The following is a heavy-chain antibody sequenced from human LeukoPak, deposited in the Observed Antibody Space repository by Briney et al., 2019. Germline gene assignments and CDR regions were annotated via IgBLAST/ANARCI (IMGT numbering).Heavy chain of an antibody. V-gene: IGHV3-21*01. D-gene: IGHD6-6*01. CDR1: GFTFSTYY. Sequence: GGSLRLSCAASGFTFSTYYMNWVRQAPGKGLEWVSFITGSSSYIYYTDSVKGRFTISRDNAKNSLFLQMNSLRDEDTAVYYCASGFSSSPYLDYWGQGTLVTVSS. CDR3: ASGFSSSPYLDY. CDR2: ITGSSSYI. J-gene: IGHJ4*02.